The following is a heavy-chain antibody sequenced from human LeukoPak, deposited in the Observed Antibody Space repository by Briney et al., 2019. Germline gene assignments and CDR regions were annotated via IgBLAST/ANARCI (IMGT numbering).Heavy chain of an antibody. V-gene: IGHV4-59*01. CDR1: GGSISSYY. J-gene: IGHJ4*02. D-gene: IGHD6-19*01. CDR3: ARGGIAVAPFTLDY. CDR2: IYYSGST. Sequence: SETLSLTCTVSGGSISSYYWSWIRQPPGKGLEWIGYIYYSGSTNYNPSLKSRVTISVDTSKNQFSLKLSSVTAADTAVYYCARGGIAVAPFTLDYWGQGTLVTVSS.